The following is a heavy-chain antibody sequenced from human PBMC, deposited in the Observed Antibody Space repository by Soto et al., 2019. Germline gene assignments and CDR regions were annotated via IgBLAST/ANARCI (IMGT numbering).Heavy chain of an antibody. V-gene: IGHV3-23*01. CDR1: GFTFSIYN. Sequence: EVQLLESGGGLVQPGGSLRLSCVASGFTFSIYNMNWVRQAPGKGLEWVSVITGSGDYTNYADSVKGRFTISRDNSKNALYLQMKSLGAEDTAVYFCARRITSSFDYWGQGTLVTVSS. J-gene: IGHJ4*02. CDR3: ARRITSSFDY. D-gene: IGHD1-20*01. CDR2: ITGSGDYT.